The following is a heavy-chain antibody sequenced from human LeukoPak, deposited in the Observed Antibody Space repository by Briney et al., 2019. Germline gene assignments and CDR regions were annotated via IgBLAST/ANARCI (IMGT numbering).Heavy chain of an antibody. CDR3: AKDTERWLQSYYFDY. Sequence: GGSLRLSCAASGFTFSSYAMSWVRQAPGKGLEWVSAISGSGGSTYYADSVKGRLTISRDNSKNTLYLQMNSLRAEDTAVYYCAKDTERWLQSYYFDYWGQGTLVTVSS. D-gene: IGHD5-24*01. CDR1: GFTFSSYA. V-gene: IGHV3-23*01. J-gene: IGHJ4*02. CDR2: ISGSGGST.